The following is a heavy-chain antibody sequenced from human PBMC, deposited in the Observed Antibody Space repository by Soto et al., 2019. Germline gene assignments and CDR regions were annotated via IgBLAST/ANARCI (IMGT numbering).Heavy chain of an antibody. Sequence: QVQLVESGGGVVQPGRSLRLSCAASGFTFSSYGMHWVRQAPGKGLEWVAVIWYDGSNKYYADSVKGRFTISRDNSKNTRYLQMTSLRVEDTAVYYCARGQWLAWGQGTLVTVSS. V-gene: IGHV3-33*01. CDR3: ARGQWLA. CDR1: GFTFSSYG. J-gene: IGHJ5*02. D-gene: IGHD6-19*01. CDR2: IWYDGSNK.